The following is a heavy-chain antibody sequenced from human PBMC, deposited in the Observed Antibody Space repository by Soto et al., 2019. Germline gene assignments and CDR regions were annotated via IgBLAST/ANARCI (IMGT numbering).Heavy chain of an antibody. CDR3: ARDLDTAMVFDY. D-gene: IGHD5-18*01. CDR2: IKQDGSEK. Sequence: PGGSLRLSCVASGFTFSSYWMSWVRQAPGKGLEWVANIKQDGSEKYYVDSVKGRFTISRDNAKNSLYLQMNSLRAEDTAVYYCARDLDTAMVFDYWGQGT. CDR1: GFTFSSYW. J-gene: IGHJ4*02. V-gene: IGHV3-7*01.